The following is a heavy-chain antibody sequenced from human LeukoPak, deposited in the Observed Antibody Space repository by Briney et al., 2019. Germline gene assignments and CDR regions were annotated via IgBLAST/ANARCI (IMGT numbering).Heavy chain of an antibody. Sequence: SETLSLTCTVSGGSISSYYWSWIRQPPGKGLEWIGYIYYSGSTNYNPSLKSRVTISVDTSKNQFSLKLSSVTAADTAVYYCARGGVVPASDYWGQATLVTVSS. D-gene: IGHD2-2*01. CDR3: ARGGVVPASDY. V-gene: IGHV4-59*01. CDR1: GGSISSYY. J-gene: IGHJ4*02. CDR2: IYYSGST.